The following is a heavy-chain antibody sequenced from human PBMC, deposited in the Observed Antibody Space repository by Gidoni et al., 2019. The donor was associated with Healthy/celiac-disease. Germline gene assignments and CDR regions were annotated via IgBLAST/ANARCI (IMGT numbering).Heavy chain of an antibody. CDR2: ITHSGST. Sequence: QVQLQQWGAGLMKPSETLSRTCAVYGGSFSGYYLSWIRQPPGKGLEWIGEITHSGSTNYNPSLKCRVTISVDTSKNQFSLKLSSVTAADTAVYYCARGPTRAAAGTRDYWGQGTLVTVSS. CDR3: ARGPTRAAAGTRDY. D-gene: IGHD6-13*01. J-gene: IGHJ4*02. CDR1: GGSFSGYY. V-gene: IGHV4-34*01.